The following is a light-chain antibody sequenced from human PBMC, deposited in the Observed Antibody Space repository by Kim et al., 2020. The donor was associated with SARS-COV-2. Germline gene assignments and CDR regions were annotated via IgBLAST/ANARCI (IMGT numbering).Light chain of an antibody. V-gene: IGLV1-40*01. CDR1: SSNLGAGYV. Sequence: QSVLTQPPSVSEAPGQRVAISCTGSSSNLGAGYVVHWYQQPPGTAPKLIIYNNNQRPSGVPDRFSGSKSGTSASLTITGLQAEDEAYYCCQSYGSRLVFGGGTKLTVL. CDR2: NNN. CDR3: QSYGSRLV. J-gene: IGLJ2*01.